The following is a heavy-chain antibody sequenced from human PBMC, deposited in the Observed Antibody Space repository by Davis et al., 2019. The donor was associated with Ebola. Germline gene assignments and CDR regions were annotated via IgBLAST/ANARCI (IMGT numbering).Heavy chain of an antibody. CDR2: INPSGGST. J-gene: IGHJ4*02. V-gene: IGHV1-46*01. D-gene: IGHD6-13*01. Sequence: ASVKVSCKASGYTFTSYYMHWMRQAPGQGLEWMGIINPSGGSTSYAQKFQGRVTMTRDTSTSTVYMELSSLRSEDTAVYYCARSRKAAAGTWSLFDYWGQGTLVTVSS. CDR1: GYTFTSYY. CDR3: ARSRKAAAGTWSLFDY.